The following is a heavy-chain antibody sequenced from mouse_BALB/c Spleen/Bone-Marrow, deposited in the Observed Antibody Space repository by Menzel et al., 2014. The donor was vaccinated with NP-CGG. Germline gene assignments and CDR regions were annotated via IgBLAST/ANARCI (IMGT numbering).Heavy chain of an antibody. J-gene: IGHJ3*01. CDR3: AYYRYDEGGFAF. CDR1: GFNIKDTY. D-gene: IGHD2-14*01. CDR2: IDPANGNT. Sequence: DVQLQESGAELVKPGASVKLSCTAPGFNIKDTYMHWVKQRPEQGLEWIVGIDPANGNTKYDPKFQGKATITADTSSNTAYLQLSSLTSEDTAVYYCAYYRYDEGGFAFWGQGTLVTVSA. V-gene: IGHV14-3*02.